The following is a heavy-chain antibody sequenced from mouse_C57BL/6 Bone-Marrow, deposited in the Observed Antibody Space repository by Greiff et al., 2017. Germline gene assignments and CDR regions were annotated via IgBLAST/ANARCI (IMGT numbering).Heavy chain of an antibody. CDR2: IDPENGDT. CDR3: TTVVPGDY. Sequence: EVQLQHSGAELVRPGASVKLSCTASGFNIKDDYMHWVKQRPEQGLEWIGWIDPENGDTEYASKFQGKATITADTSSNTAYLQLSSLTSEDTAVYYCTTVVPGDYWGQGTSVTVSS. CDR1: GFNIKDDY. V-gene: IGHV14-4*01. J-gene: IGHJ4*01. D-gene: IGHD1-1*01.